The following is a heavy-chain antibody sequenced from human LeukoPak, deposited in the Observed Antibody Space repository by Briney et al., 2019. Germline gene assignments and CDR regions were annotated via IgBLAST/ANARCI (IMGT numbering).Heavy chain of an antibody. J-gene: IGHJ4*02. D-gene: IGHD6-19*01. CDR3: VGSGWNGGPFDS. Sequence: SETLSLTCTVSGGSITDYYWIWIRQPPGKGLEYIGYIYYNGATNYNPSLKSRVTISVDTSKIQFSLKLNSVTAADTAVYYCVGSGWNGGPFDSWGQGTLVTVSS. CDR2: IYYNGAT. V-gene: IGHV4-59*12. CDR1: GGSITDYY.